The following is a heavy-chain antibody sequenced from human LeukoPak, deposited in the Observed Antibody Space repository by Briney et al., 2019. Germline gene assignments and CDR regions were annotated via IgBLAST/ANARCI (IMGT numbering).Heavy chain of an antibody. CDR2: IRKDGGER. CDR1: GFTFSTSW. Sequence: GGSLRLSCAASGFTFSTSWMSWVRQAPGKGLEWLANIRKDGGERYYVDSVKGRFTISRDNAENSLHLQMNSLRAEDTAVYYCATSLDAPGNYWGKGILVTASS. CDR3: ATSLDAPGNY. D-gene: IGHD6-13*01. J-gene: IGHJ4*02. V-gene: IGHV3-7*01.